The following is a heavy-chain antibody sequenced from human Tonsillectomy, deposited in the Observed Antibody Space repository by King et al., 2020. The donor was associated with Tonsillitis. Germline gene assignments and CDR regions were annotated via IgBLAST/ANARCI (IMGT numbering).Heavy chain of an antibody. Sequence: VQLVESGGGLVKPGGSLRLSCAASGFTFSSYSMNWVRQAPGKGLEWVSSISSSSSYIYYADSMKGRFTISRDNAKNSLYLQMNSLRAEDTAVYYCARDVYSTDLNDAFDIWGQGTMVTVSS. CDR1: GFTFSSYS. V-gene: IGHV3-21*01. D-gene: IGHD2/OR15-2a*01. CDR2: ISSSSSYI. J-gene: IGHJ3*02. CDR3: ARDVYSTDLNDAFDI.